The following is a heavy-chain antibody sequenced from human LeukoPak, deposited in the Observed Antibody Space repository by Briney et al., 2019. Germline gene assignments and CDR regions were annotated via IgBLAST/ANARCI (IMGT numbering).Heavy chain of an antibody. CDR3: ARDRGDCSSTSCYDYYYYGMDV. D-gene: IGHD2-2*01. V-gene: IGHV1-18*01. CDR2: ISAYNGNT. J-gene: IGHJ6*02. Sequence: ASVKVSCKTSGYTFTTYDITWVRQATGQGLEWMGWISAYNGNTNYAQKLQGRVTMTTDTSTSTAYMELRSLRSDDTAVYYCARDRGDCSSTSCYDYYYYGMDVWGQGTTVTVSS. CDR1: GYTFTTYD.